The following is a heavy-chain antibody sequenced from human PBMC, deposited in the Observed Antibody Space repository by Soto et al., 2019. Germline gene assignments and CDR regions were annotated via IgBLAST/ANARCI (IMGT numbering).Heavy chain of an antibody. CDR3: ARGRTGLVAYYYDSSGYYPY. D-gene: IGHD3-22*01. J-gene: IGHJ4*02. V-gene: IGHV3-21*01. Sequence: GGSLRLSCAASGFTFSSYSMNWVRQAPGKGLEWVSSISSSSSYIYYADSVKGRSTISRDNAKNSLYLQMNSLRAEDTAVYYCARGRTGLVAYYYDSSGYYPYWGQGTQVTVSS. CDR1: GFTFSSYS. CDR2: ISSSSSYI.